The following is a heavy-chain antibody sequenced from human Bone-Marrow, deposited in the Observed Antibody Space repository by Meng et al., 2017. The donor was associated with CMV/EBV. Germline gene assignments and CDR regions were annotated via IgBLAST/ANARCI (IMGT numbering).Heavy chain of an antibody. CDR1: GITFNTDN. CDR2: ISNNESNK. D-gene: IGHD2-15*01. V-gene: IGHV3-30-3*01. CDR3: ARDARYCTGGSCF. J-gene: IGHJ4*02. Sequence: AASGITFNTDNIHWVRQGPDRRLEWVAVISNNESNKYYADSVKGRFTISRDNSKNTLYLQMNSLTAEDTAVYYCARDARYCTGGSCFWGQGTLVTVSS.